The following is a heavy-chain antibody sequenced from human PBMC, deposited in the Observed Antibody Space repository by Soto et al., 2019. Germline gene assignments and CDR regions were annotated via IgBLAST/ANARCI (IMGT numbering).Heavy chain of an antibody. CDR3: ASNSVDTAMVYFDY. CDR2: IIPILGIA. CDR1: GGTFSSYT. J-gene: IGHJ4*02. V-gene: IGHV1-69*02. Sequence: GASVKVSCKASGGTFSSYTISWVRQAPGQGLEWMGRIIPILGIANYAQKFQGRVTITADKSTSTAYMELSSLRSEDTAVYYCASNSVDTAMVYFDYWGQGTLVTVSS. D-gene: IGHD5-18*01.